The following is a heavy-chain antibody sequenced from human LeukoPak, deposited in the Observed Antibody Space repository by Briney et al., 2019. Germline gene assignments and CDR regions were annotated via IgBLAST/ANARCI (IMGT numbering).Heavy chain of an antibody. V-gene: IGHV3-23*01. D-gene: IGHD1-26*01. J-gene: IGHJ3*02. Sequence: GGSLRLSCTVSGFTFSSYAMSWVRQAPGMGLEWVSSISGSGGSTYYADSVKGRFTISRDNSKNTLYLQMNSLRAEDTAVYYCAKLARSQRFVARELGALDIWGQGTMVTVSS. CDR1: GFTFSSYA. CDR2: ISGSGGST. CDR3: AKLARSQRFVARELGALDI.